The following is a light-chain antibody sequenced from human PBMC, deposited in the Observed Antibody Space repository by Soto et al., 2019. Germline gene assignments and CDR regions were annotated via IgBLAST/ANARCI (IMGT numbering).Light chain of an antibody. J-gene: IGLJ1*01. V-gene: IGLV2-14*01. CDR3: SSYTSSSTLFYV. CDR1: SSDVGGYNY. Sequence: QSVLTQPASVSGSPGQSITISCTGTSSDVGGYNYVSWYQQHPGKAPKLMIYEVSNRPSGVSNRFSGSKSGNTAPLTISGLQAEDEADYYCSSYTSSSTLFYVFGTGTKLTVL. CDR2: EVS.